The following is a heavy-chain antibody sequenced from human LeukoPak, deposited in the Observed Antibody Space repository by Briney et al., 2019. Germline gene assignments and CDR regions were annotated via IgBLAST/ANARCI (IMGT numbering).Heavy chain of an antibody. J-gene: IGHJ4*02. V-gene: IGHV3-23*01. CDR3: ARVPGGWDLYFDY. CDR2: ISSTGGTA. Sequence: GGTLRLSCAASGFTFSSFGMSWVRQAPGKGLEWVSAISSTGGTAYYADSVKGRFTISRDNSKNTLYLQMSSLRAEDTALYYCARVPGGWDLYFDYWGQGALVTVSS. CDR1: GFTFSSFG. D-gene: IGHD1-26*01.